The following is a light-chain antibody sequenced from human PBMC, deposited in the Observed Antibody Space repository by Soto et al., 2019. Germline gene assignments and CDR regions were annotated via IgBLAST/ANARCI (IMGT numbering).Light chain of an antibody. CDR2: WAS. J-gene: IGKJ1*01. V-gene: IGKV4-1*01. CDR1: RSVLFSSNNKNY. Sequence: DIVMTQSPDSLPVSLGERANINCKSSRSVLFSSNNKNYLAWYQQKPGQPPKLLIYWASTRESGVPDRFSGSGSGTDFSLTISCLQSEEFATYYCQQYYSYHQTFGQGTKVDI. CDR3: QQYYSYHQT.